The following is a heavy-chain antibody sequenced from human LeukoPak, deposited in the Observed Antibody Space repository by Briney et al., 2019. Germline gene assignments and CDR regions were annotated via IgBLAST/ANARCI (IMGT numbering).Heavy chain of an antibody. J-gene: IGHJ4*02. V-gene: IGHV3-23*01. CDR1: GFSFSSYS. CDR3: AKELTTERTPGVDS. D-gene: IGHD4-17*01. CDR2: ISGSGDTT. Sequence: GGSLRLSCTASGFSFSSYSMSWVRQGPGTGLEWISAISGSGDTTFYADSVKGRFTISRDNSKKTLYLQVNSLRAEDTAVYFCAKELTTERTPGVDSWGQGTLVTVSS.